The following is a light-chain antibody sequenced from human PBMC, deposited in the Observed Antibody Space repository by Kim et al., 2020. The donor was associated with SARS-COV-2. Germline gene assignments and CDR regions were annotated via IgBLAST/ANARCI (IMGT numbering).Light chain of an antibody. CDR3: QHYGTSPFP. J-gene: IGKJ3*01. CDR1: QSVSSNY. CDR2: GAS. V-gene: IGKV3-20*01. Sequence: EIVLTQSPGTLSLSPGERATLSCRASQSVSSNYLAWYQQKPGQAPRLLFYGASSRATGIPDRFSGSGSGTDFTLTISRLEPEDFAVYYCQHYGTSPFPFGPGTKVDIK.